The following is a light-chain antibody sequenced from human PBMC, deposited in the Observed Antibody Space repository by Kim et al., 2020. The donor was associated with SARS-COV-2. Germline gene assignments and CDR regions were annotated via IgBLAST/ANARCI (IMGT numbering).Light chain of an antibody. Sequence: ASIGDRITIPCRASQGINNYLAWYHQKPGKPPRLLIYAASTLQPGVPSRFSGSGSGTDFTLTINNLQPEDGGTFYCQKYDRDPETFGPGTKVDIK. J-gene: IGKJ1*01. CDR1: QGINNY. CDR3: QKYDRDPET. CDR2: AAS. V-gene: IGKV1-27*01.